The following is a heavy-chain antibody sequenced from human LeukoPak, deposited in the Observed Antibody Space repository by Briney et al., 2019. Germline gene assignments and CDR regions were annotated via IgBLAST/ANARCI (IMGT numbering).Heavy chain of an antibody. CDR1: GYTFGSFD. CDR3: ARSRRFDSSGEFDH. D-gene: IGHD3-22*01. CDR2: MNPNNAYK. V-gene: IGHV1-8*01. J-gene: IGHJ4*02. Sequence: AASVKVSCKASGYTFGSFDINWVRQATGQGLERIGWMNPNNAYKGYAQKFQGRVTMTKNTSINTVYLEVSSLRSEDTAVYYCARSRRFDSSGEFDHWGQGTLVTVSS.